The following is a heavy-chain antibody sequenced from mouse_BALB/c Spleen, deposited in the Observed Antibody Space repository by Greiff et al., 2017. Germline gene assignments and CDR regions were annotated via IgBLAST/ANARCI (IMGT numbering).Heavy chain of an antibody. V-gene: IGHV5-6*01. Sequence: EVQVVESGGDLVEPGGSLKLSCAASGFTFSSYGMSWVRQTPDKRLEWVATISSGGSYTYYPDSVKGRFTISRDNAKNTLYLQMSSLKSEDTAMYYCPRLWDYWGQGTSVTVSS. CDR3: PRLWDY. CDR1: GFTFSSYG. CDR2: ISSGGSYT. J-gene: IGHJ4*01.